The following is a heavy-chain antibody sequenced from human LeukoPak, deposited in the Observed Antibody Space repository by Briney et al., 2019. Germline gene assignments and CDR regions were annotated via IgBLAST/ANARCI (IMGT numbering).Heavy chain of an antibody. D-gene: IGHD6-13*01. CDR3: ARPSHLSGTEAFDI. J-gene: IGHJ3*02. Sequence: SVKGRFIISRDNAKNSLYLQMNSLRAEDTAVYYCARPSHLSGTEAFDIWGQGTMVTVSS. V-gene: IGHV3-21*01.